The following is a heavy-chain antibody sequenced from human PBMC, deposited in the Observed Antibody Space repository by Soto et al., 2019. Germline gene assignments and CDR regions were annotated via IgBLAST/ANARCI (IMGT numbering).Heavy chain of an antibody. V-gene: IGHV1-2*04. CDR1: GYSFTDYH. CDR2: INPKSGGT. CDR3: ARGDSTDCSNGVCSFFYNHDMDV. J-gene: IGHJ6*02. D-gene: IGHD2-8*01. Sequence: ASVKVSCKASGYSFTDYHIHWVRQAPGQGLEWLGRINPKSGGTSTAQKFQGWVTMTTDTSISTASMELTRLTSDDTAIYYCARGDSTDCSNGVCSFFYNHDMDVWGQGATVTVSS.